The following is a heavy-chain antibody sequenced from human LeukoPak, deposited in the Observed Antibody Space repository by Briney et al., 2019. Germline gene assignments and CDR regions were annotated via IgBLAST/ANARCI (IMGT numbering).Heavy chain of an antibody. CDR3: ARSDSTGRYGGYYYYYMDV. CDR1: GYTFTGYG. CDR2: ISAYNGNT. V-gene: IGHV1-18*01. D-gene: IGHD6-19*01. J-gene: IGHJ6*03. Sequence: GASVKVSCKASGYTFTGYGFTWVRQAPGQGLEWMGWISAYNGNTNYAQKLQGRVTMTTYTSTSTAYMELRSLRSDDTAVYYCARSDSTGRYGGYYYYYMDVWGKGTTVTVSS.